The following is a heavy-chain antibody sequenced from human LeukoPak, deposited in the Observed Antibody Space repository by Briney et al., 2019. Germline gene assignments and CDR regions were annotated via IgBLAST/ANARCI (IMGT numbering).Heavy chain of an antibody. CDR3: AREAGSSWSRGLDI. V-gene: IGHV4-59*12. CDR2: IYYSGTT. D-gene: IGHD6-13*01. Sequence: PSETLSPTCTVSGGSISSYYWSWIRQPPGKGLEWIGYIYYSGTTNYNPSLKSRVNMSVDTSKNQFSLNLSSVTAADTAMYYCAREAGSSWSRGLDIWGQGTVVTVSS. CDR1: GGSISSYY. J-gene: IGHJ3*02.